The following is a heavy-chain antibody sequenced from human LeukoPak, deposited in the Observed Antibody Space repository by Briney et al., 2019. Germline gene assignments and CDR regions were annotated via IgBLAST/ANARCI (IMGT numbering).Heavy chain of an antibody. CDR2: ISYDGNKK. D-gene: IGHD6-13*01. CDR1: GFTFSNYA. J-gene: IGHJ4*02. Sequence: GGSLRLSCEASGFTFSNYAMNWVRQAPGKGLEWVAVISYDGNKKYYADSVEGRFTISRDNSKNTLYLQMNSLRAEDTAVYYCAKSLSSWYGGSFDYWGQGTLVTVSS. CDR3: AKSLSSWYGGSFDY. V-gene: IGHV3-30*04.